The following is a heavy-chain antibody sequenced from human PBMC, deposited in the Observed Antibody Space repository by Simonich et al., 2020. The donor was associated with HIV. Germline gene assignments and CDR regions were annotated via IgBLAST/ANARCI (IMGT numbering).Heavy chain of an antibody. V-gene: IGHV1-2*06. Sequence: QVQQVQSGAEVKKPGASMKVSCKASGYNFNGYYLHWVRQAPGQGLEWMGRINPNSGDTNVAQKFQGRVSMIRDTSISTAFMELSSLRSDDTAVYYCARGPNTGGYDSFGGQGTLVTVSS. D-gene: IGHD5-12*01. CDR3: ARGPNTGGYDSF. J-gene: IGHJ4*02. CDR1: GYNFNGYY. CDR2: INPNSGDT.